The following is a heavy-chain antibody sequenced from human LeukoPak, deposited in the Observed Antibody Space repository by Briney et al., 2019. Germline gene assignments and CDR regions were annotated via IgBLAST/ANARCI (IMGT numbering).Heavy chain of an antibody. CDR3: ARDTMSHPAYDAFDI. J-gene: IGHJ3*02. D-gene: IGHD2-2*01. Sequence: SQTLSLTCAISGDSVSSNSAAWNWIRQSPSRGLEWLVRTYYRSTWYTEYAVSVKSRRTIIPDTSKNQFSLQLNSVTPDDAAVYYCARDTMSHPAYDAFDIWGQGTMVTVSS. CDR2: TYYRSTWYT. CDR1: GDSVSSNSAA. V-gene: IGHV6-1*01.